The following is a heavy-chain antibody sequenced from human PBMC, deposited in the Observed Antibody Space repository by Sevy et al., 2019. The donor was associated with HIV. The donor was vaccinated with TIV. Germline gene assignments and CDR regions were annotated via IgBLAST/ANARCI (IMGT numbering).Heavy chain of an antibody. V-gene: IGHV3-15*07. Sequence: GGSLRLSCAASGFTFSNAWVNWVRQAPGKGLEWVGRIKSKTDGGTTDYAAPVKGRFTIWRDDSKKTLYLEMTSLKTEDTAVYYCAGGGGYIVWGRGTLVTVSS. D-gene: IGHD3-22*01. CDR1: GFTFSNAW. CDR2: IKSKTDGGTT. CDR3: AGGGGYIV. J-gene: IGHJ4*03.